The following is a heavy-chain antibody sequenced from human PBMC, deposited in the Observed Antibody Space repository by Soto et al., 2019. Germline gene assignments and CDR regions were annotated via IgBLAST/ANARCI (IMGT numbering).Heavy chain of an antibody. D-gene: IGHD3-3*01. CDR3: ARFRGTIIYYWYFDL. CDR1: GFTFSSYG. CDR2: IWYDGSNK. J-gene: IGHJ2*01. Sequence: QVQLVESGGGVVQPGRSLRLSCAASGFTFSSYGMHWVRQAPGKGLEWVAVIWYDGSNKYYADSVKGRFTISRDNSKNTLYLQMNSLRAEDTAVYYCARFRGTIIYYWYFDLWGRGTLVTVSS. V-gene: IGHV3-33*01.